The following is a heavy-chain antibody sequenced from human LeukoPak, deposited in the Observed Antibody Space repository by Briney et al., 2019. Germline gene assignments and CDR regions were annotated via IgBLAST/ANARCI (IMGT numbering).Heavy chain of an antibody. CDR1: GFTFSSYA. J-gene: IGHJ2*01. CDR3: AKDRDYGDRGGWYFDL. V-gene: IGHV3-23*01. CDR2: ISGSGGST. D-gene: IGHD4-17*01. Sequence: PGGSLRLSCAASGFTFSSYAMSWVRHAPGKGLEWVSAISGSGGSTYYADSVKGRFTISRDNSKNTLYLQMNSLRAEDTAVYYCAKDRDYGDRGGWYFDLWGRGTLVTVSS.